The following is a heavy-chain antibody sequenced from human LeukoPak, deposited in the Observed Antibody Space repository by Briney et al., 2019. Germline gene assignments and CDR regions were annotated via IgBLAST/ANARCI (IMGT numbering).Heavy chain of an antibody. V-gene: IGHV3-9*01. Sequence: PGRSLRLSCAASGFTFDDYAMHSVRQAPGKGLEWVSGISWNSGSIGYADSVKGRFTISRDNAKNSLYLQMNSLRAEDTALYYCAKDARGYSSSFGYFDYWGQGTLVTVSS. CDR1: GFTFDDYA. CDR3: AKDARGYSSSFGYFDY. CDR2: ISWNSGSI. D-gene: IGHD6-6*01. J-gene: IGHJ4*02.